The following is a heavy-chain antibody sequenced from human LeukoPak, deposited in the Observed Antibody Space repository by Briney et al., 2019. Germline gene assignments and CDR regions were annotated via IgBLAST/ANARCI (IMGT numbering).Heavy chain of an antibody. V-gene: IGHV3-30*04. CDR3: ARVSGYGWFDP. Sequence: PGGSLRLSCAASGFTFSSYAMHWVRQAPGKGLEWVAVISYDGSNKYYADSVKGRFTISRDNSKNTLYLQMNSLRAEDTAVYYCARVSGYGWFDPWGQGTLVTVSS. D-gene: IGHD3-10*01. CDR2: ISYDGSNK. CDR1: GFTFSSYA. J-gene: IGHJ5*02.